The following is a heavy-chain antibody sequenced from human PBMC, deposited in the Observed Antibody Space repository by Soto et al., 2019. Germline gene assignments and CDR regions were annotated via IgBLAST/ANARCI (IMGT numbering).Heavy chain of an antibody. CDR1: VVTFSSYA. J-gene: IGHJ3*02. CDR2: FIPIFGTA. Sequence: QVQLVQSGAEVNKPGSSVKFSCKDSVVTFSSYAISWVRQAPGQGLEWMGGFIPIFGTANYAQKVQGRVTITADESTSTAYMYLSSLRSEDTAVYYCARLIAAYRPYDAFDIWGQGTMVTVSS. CDR3: ARLIAAYRPYDAFDI. V-gene: IGHV1-69*01. D-gene: IGHD6-13*01.